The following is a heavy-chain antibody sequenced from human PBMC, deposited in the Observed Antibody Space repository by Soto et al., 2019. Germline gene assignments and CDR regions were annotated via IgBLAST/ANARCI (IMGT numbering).Heavy chain of an antibody. D-gene: IGHD4-17*01. J-gene: IGHJ6*03. Sequence: SQTLSLTCAISGDSVSSNSAAWNWIRQSQSKGLEWLGRTYYRSKWYNDYAVSVKSRITINPDTSKNQFSLQLNSVTPEDTAVYYCARDTVTRDYYYYYYMDVWGKGTTVTVSS. CDR1: GDSVSSNSAA. V-gene: IGHV6-1*01. CDR3: ARDTVTRDYYYYYYMDV. CDR2: TYYRSKWYN.